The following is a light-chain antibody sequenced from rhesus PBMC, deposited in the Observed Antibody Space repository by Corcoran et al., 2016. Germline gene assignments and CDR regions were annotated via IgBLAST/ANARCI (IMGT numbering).Light chain of an antibody. V-gene: IGKV4-1*01. Sequence: DIVMTQSPDSLAVSLGERITINCKSSQSLLYSSNNKNYLAWYQQKPGQAPKLLIYWASTRESGVPNRFSGSGSGTDFTLTISVLQAEDVAVYYCQQYYSTPYSFGQGTKVEIK. CDR2: WAS. J-gene: IGKJ2*01. CDR3: QQYYSTPYS. CDR1: QSLLYSSNNKNY.